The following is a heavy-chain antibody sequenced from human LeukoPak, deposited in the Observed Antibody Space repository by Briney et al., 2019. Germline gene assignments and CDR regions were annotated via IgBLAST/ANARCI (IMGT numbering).Heavy chain of an antibody. CDR3: AGAHSAGWFTY. CDR1: GFSFNTYG. J-gene: IGHJ4*02. Sequence: GGSLRLSCVASGFSFNTYGMHWVRQAPGKGLEWVAVIWYDGSKKFYADSVNGRFTISRDDSKNTLYLQMDGLRADDTAVYYCAGAHSAGWFTYWGQGTPVTVSS. D-gene: IGHD6-19*01. V-gene: IGHV3-33*01. CDR2: IWYDGSKK.